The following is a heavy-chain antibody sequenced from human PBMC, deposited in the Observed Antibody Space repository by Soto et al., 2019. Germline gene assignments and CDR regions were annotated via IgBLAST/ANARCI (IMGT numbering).Heavy chain of an antibody. CDR3: ARDPVPTTFYAEYFQH. J-gene: IGHJ1*01. D-gene: IGHD4-17*01. Sequence: GGSLRLSCAASGFTFSDYYMSWIRQAPGKGLEWVSYISSSGSTIYYADSVKGRFTISRDNAKNSLYLQMNSLRAEDTAVYYCARDPVPTTFYAEYFQHWGQGTLVTVSS. CDR2: ISSSGSTI. CDR1: GFTFSDYY. V-gene: IGHV3-11*01.